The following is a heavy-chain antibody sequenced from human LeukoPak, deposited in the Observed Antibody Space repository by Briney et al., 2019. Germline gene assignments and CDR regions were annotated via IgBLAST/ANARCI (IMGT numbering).Heavy chain of an antibody. CDR3: AKDMGFRWSRYYFDY. CDR2: ISWNSGSI. D-gene: IGHD2-8*01. CDR1: GFTFDDYA. V-gene: IGHV3-9*01. J-gene: IGHJ4*02. Sequence: AGRSLRLSCASSGFTFDDYAMHWVRQAPGKGLEWVSGISWNSGSIGYADSVKGRFTISRGNAKNSLYLQMNSLRAEDTALYYCAKDMGFRWSRYYFDYWGQGTLVTVSS.